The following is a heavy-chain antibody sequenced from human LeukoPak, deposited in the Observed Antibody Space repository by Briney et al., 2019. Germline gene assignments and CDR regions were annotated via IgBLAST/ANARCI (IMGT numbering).Heavy chain of an antibody. CDR2: ISYGGSNK. J-gene: IGHJ4*02. V-gene: IGHV3-30*04. CDR3: ARELLWSSFDY. D-gene: IGHD2-21*01. CDR1: GFTFSSYA. Sequence: GGSLRLSCAASGFTFSSYAMHWVRQAPGKGLEWVAVISYGGSNKFYADSVKGRFTISRDNSKNTLYLQMNSLRAEDTAVYYCARELLWSSFDYWGQGTLVTVSS.